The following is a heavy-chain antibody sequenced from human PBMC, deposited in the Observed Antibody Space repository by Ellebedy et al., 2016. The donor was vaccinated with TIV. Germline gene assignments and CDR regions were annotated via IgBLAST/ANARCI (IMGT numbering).Heavy chain of an antibody. Sequence: PGGSLRLSCAASGFTFRIYSMSWVRQAPGTRLEWVSSFSSNNGNIYYADSVRGRFTISGDNAKNSLYLQMNSLRAEDTAMYYCANRNTLGAFDIWGQGTMVAVSS. CDR1: GFTFRIYS. D-gene: IGHD4-11*01. V-gene: IGHV3-21*01. J-gene: IGHJ3*02. CDR3: ANRNTLGAFDI. CDR2: FSSNNGNI.